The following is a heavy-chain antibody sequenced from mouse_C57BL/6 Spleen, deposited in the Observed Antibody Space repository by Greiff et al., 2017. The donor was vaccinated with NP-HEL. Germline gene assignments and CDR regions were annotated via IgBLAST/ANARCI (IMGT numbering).Heavy chain of an antibody. J-gene: IGHJ2*01. Sequence: QVQLQQSGAELVRPGTSVKVSCKASGYAFTNYLIEWVKQRPGQGLEWIGVINPGSGGTNYNEKFKGKATLTADKSSSTAYMQLSSLTSEDSAVYICARSTTVVFDYWGQGTTLTVSS. CDR3: ARSTTVVFDY. D-gene: IGHD1-1*01. V-gene: IGHV1-54*01. CDR2: INPGSGGT. CDR1: GYAFTNYL.